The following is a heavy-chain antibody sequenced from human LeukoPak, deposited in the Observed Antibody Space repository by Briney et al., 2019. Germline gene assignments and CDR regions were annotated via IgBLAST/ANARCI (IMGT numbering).Heavy chain of an antibody. Sequence: SETLSLTCAVYGGSFSGYYWSWIRQSPGKGLEWIGEINHSGNTNYNPSLKSRVTISVDTSKNQFSLQVTSVTAADTAVYYCARGKPSYGSGTFYRPLEPNYMDVWGKGTTVTVSS. J-gene: IGHJ6*03. CDR3: ARGKPSYGSGTFYRPLEPNYMDV. CDR1: GGSFSGYY. CDR2: INHSGNT. V-gene: IGHV4-34*01. D-gene: IGHD3-10*01.